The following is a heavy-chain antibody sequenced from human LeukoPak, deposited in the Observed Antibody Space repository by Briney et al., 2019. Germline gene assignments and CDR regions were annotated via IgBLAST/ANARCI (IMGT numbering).Heavy chain of an antibody. CDR2: IYYSGGT. D-gene: IGHD3-10*01. CDR3: ARSMVRGVIYGMDV. CDR1: GGSISSYY. Sequence: SETLSLTCTVPGGSISSYYWSWMRQPPGKGLGWSGYIYYSGGTNYNPSLKSRVTISVDTSKNQFSLKLSSVTAADTAVYYCARSMVRGVIYGMDVWGQGTTVTVSS. V-gene: IGHV4-59*01. J-gene: IGHJ6*02.